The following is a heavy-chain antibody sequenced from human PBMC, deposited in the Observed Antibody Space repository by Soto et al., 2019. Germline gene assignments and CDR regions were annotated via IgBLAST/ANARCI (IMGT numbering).Heavy chain of an antibody. CDR2: ISGSGGST. V-gene: IGHV3-23*01. Sequence: GGSLRLSCAASGFTFSSYAMSWVRQAPGKGLEWVSAISGSGGSTYYADSVKGRFTISRDNSKNTLYLQMNSLRAEDTAVYYCAKSRYEGYYDSSPSGGVFAFDIWGQGTMVTVSS. CDR3: AKSRYEGYYDSSPSGGVFAFDI. J-gene: IGHJ3*02. D-gene: IGHD3-22*01. CDR1: GFTFSSYA.